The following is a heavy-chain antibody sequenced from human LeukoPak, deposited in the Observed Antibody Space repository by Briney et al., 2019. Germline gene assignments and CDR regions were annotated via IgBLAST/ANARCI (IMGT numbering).Heavy chain of an antibody. Sequence: AGGSLRLSCAASGFTFSSFWMSWVRQAPGKGLEWVANIKQDGSEKYYVDSVRGRFTISRDNAKNSLYLQMNSLRAEDTAVYYCARDIQPGIAVAGLDYWGQGTLVTVSS. D-gene: IGHD6-19*01. J-gene: IGHJ4*02. V-gene: IGHV3-7*01. CDR3: ARDIQPGIAVAGLDY. CDR2: IKQDGSEK. CDR1: GFTFSSFW.